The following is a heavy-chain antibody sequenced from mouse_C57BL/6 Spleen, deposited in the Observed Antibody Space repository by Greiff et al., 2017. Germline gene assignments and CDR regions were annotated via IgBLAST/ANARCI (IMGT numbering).Heavy chain of an antibody. CDR1: GYSITSGYY. D-gene: IGHD2-4*01. CDR2: ISYDGSN. V-gene: IGHV3-6*01. J-gene: IGHJ1*01. CDR3: ARERIYDDYDGGYFDR. Sequence: EVKVEESGPGLVNPSQSLSLPCSVTGYSITSGYYWNWIRQFPGNKLEWMGYISYDGSNNYNPSLKNRISNTRDTSKNQFFLKLNSVTNEDTATYYCARERIYDDYDGGYFDRWGAGTTFTVSS.